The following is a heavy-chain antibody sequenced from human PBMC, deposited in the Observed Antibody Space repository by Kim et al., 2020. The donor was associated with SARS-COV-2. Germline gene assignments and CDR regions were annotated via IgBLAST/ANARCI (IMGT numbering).Heavy chain of an antibody. V-gene: IGHV4-34*01. CDR3: ARGVPRGWLRTYFDY. CDR1: GGSFSGYY. CDR2: INHSGST. Sequence: SETLSLTCAVYGGSFSGYYWSWIRQPPGKGLEWIGEINHSGSTNYNPSLKSRVTISVDTSKNQFSLKLSSVTAADTAVYYCARGVPRGWLRTYFDYWGQGTLVTVSS. J-gene: IGHJ4*02. D-gene: IGHD5-12*01.